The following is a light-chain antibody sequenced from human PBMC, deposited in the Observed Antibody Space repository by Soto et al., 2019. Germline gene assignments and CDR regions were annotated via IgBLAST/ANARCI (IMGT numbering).Light chain of an antibody. Sequence: IQMTQSPSSLSASVGDRVTITCRASQSIRRSLNWYQQKPGKAPRLLIYAATSLQSGVPSRFSGSGYGTDFTLTITSLQSEDFAIYYCQQSYSSPRTFGQGTKVDIK. V-gene: IGKV1-39*01. J-gene: IGKJ1*01. CDR1: QSIRRS. CDR3: QQSYSSPRT. CDR2: AAT.